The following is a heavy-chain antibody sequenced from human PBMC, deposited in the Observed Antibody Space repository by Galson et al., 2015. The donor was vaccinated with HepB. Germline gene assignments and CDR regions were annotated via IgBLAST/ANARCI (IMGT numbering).Heavy chain of an antibody. CDR1: GYSFTSYG. CDR3: ARDSYAVTIRYYFDY. D-gene: IGHD4-17*01. J-gene: IGHJ4*02. Sequence: SVKVSCKASGYSFTSYGISWVRQAPGQGLEWMGWISAYNANTEYAQKFQDTVTMTTDTSTSTAYMELRSLRSDDTAVYYCARDSYAVTIRYYFDYWGQGTRVTVSS. CDR2: ISAYNANT. V-gene: IGHV1-18*04.